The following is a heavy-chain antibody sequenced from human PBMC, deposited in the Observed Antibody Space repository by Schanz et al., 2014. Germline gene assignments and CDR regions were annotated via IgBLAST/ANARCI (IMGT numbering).Heavy chain of an antibody. Sequence: EVQLVESGGGLVQPGGSLRLSCAASGFTFSNYDMHWVRQAIGKGLEWVSGIGPASDPYYAGSVKGRFTISRDNAKNSMYLEMNSLRAEDTAVFYCARVGGTYYDFWSGVPPTVMHDGFDIWGQGTMVTVSS. J-gene: IGHJ3*02. CDR3: ARVGGTYYDFWSGVPPTVMHDGFDI. CDR2: IGPASDP. V-gene: IGHV3-13*05. CDR1: GFTFSNYD. D-gene: IGHD3-3*01.